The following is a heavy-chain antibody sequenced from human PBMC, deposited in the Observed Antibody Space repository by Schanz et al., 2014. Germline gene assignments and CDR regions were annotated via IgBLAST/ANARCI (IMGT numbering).Heavy chain of an antibody. J-gene: IGHJ4*02. CDR1: GFTFSTYA. V-gene: IGHV3-23*01. CDR2: ISGSGGST. Sequence: EVQLLESGGGLVQPGGSLRLSCAASGFTFSTYAMSWVRQAPGKGLEWVSAISGSGGSTYYADSVKGRFTISRDNSKNTLYLQMNSLRAEDTAVYDCAKDPSHGDYDYDFDYWGQGTLVTVSS. CDR3: AKDPSHGDYDYDFDY. D-gene: IGHD3-16*01.